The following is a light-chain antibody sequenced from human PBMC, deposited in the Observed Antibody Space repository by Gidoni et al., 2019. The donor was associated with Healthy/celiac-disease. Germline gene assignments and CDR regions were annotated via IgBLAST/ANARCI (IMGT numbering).Light chain of an antibody. CDR2: DVS. CDR3: CSYAGSYTFGV. J-gene: IGLJ2*01. V-gene: IGLV2-11*01. Sequence: SALPPPRPLVRAPRPPVPISCTGTSSDVGGYNYVSWYQQHPGKAPKLMIYDVSKRPSGVPDRFSGSKSGNTASLTISGLQAEDEADYYCCSYAGSYTFGVFGGGTKLTVL. CDR1: SSDVGGYNY.